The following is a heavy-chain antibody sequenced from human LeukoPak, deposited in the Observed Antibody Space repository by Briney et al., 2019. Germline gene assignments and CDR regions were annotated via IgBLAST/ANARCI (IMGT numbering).Heavy chain of an antibody. J-gene: IGHJ6*03. D-gene: IGHD3-10*01. Sequence: SETLSLTCAVYGGSFSGYYWSWIRQPPGKALEGIGEINHSGSTNYNPSLKSRVTISVDTSKNQFSLKLSSVTAADTAVYYCARVVYTMVRGVIFSGYDYYYMDVWGKGTTVTVSS. CDR1: GGSFSGYY. CDR3: ARVVYTMVRGVIFSGYDYYYMDV. V-gene: IGHV4-34*01. CDR2: INHSGST.